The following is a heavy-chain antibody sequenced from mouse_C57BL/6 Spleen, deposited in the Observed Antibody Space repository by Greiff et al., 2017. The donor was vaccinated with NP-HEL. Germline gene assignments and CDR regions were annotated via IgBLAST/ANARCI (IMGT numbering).Heavy chain of an antibody. CDR3: ARANYYGRGPWYFDV. V-gene: IGHV1-72*01. Sequence: VQMEQSGAELVKPGASVKLSCKASGYTFTSYWMHWVKQRPGRGLEWIGRIDPNSGGTKYNEKFKSKATLTVDKPSSTAYMQLSSQTSEDSAVYYCARANYYGRGPWYFDVWGTGTTVTVSS. CDR1: GYTFTSYW. J-gene: IGHJ1*03. D-gene: IGHD1-1*01. CDR2: IDPNSGGT.